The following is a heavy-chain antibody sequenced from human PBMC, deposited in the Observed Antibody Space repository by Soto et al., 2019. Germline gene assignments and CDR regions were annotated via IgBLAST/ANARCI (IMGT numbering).Heavy chain of an antibody. CDR2: IIPIYGTA. J-gene: IGHJ6*02. CDR1: GGTFSSFT. Sequence: VKVSFKASGGTFSSFTISLLVQAPVQLLEGMGGIIPIYGTANYAQKFQGRVTITADASTRTAYMELSSLRSEDTAVYYCAKDRRADWESYYYYAMDVWGQGTTVTVSS. V-gene: IGHV1-69*01. CDR3: AKDRRADWESYYYYAMDV. D-gene: IGHD1-26*01.